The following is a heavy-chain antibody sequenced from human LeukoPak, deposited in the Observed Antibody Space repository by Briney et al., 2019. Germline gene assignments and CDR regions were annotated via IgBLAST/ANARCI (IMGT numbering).Heavy chain of an antibody. CDR2: ISNTGSDT. J-gene: IGHJ6*02. V-gene: IGHV3-23*01. Sequence: GGSLRLSCVASGFTFSNYAMTWVRQAPGKGLEWVSTISNTGSDTYYADSVQGRFTISRDNSENTLYLQMNNLRAEDTAIHYCAKVPYSDYGSGRPPFMDVWGQGTTVAVSS. D-gene: IGHD3-10*01. CDR3: AKVPYSDYGSGRPPFMDV. CDR1: GFTFSNYA.